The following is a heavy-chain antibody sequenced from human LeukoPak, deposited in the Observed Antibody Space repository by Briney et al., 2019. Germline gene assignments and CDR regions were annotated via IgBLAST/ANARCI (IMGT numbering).Heavy chain of an antibody. D-gene: IGHD6-19*01. Sequence: ASVKVSCKASGYTFTGYYMHWVRQAPGQGLEWMGWINPNSGGTNYAQKFQGRVTMTRDTSISTAYMELSRLRSDDTAVYYCARDLGGIAVDLIDYWGQGTLVTVSS. V-gene: IGHV1-2*02. CDR1: GYTFTGYY. CDR2: INPNSGGT. CDR3: ARDLGGIAVDLIDY. J-gene: IGHJ4*02.